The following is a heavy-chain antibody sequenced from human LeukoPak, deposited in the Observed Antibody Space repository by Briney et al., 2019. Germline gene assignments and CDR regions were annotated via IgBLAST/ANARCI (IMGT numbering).Heavy chain of an antibody. J-gene: IGHJ5*02. CDR3: ARAYHSSWYLNWFDP. CDR1: GGSISSYY. D-gene: IGHD6-13*01. V-gene: IGHV4-59*05. CDR2: IFYSGST. Sequence: SETLSLTCTVSGGSISSYYWSWLRQPARKGLEWIGSIFYSGSTDYNPSLKSRVTISVDTSKNQFSLKLNSVTAADTAVYFCARAYHSSWYLNWFDPWGQGTLVTVSS.